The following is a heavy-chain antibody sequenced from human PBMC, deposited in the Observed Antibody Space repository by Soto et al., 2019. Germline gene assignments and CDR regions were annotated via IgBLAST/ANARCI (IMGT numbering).Heavy chain of an antibody. Sequence: QVQLVQSGAEVKKPGASVKVSCKASGYTFTSYDINWVRQATGQGLEWMGWMTPNSGNTGYAQKFQGRVTMTRNTSISTAYMELSSLRSEDTAVYYCARGLYDFWSGYYERWFDPWGQGTLVTVSS. D-gene: IGHD3-3*01. CDR3: ARGLYDFWSGYYERWFDP. J-gene: IGHJ5*02. V-gene: IGHV1-8*01. CDR2: MTPNSGNT. CDR1: GYTFTSYD.